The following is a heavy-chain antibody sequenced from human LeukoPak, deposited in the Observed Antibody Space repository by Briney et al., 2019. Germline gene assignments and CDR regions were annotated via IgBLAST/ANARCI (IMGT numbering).Heavy chain of an antibody. V-gene: IGHV3-7*01. CDR3: ARETYCTSTNCPIGDYFDY. CDR1: GFMFSSYW. J-gene: IGHJ4*02. D-gene: IGHD2-2*01. Sequence: GGSLRLSCAASGFMFSSYWMSWVRQAPGKGLEWVADIKEDGSEKSYVDSVKGRFTISRDNAKNSLYLQMNSLRAEDTAVYYCARETYCTSTNCPIGDYFDYWGQGTLVTVSS. CDR2: IKEDGSEK.